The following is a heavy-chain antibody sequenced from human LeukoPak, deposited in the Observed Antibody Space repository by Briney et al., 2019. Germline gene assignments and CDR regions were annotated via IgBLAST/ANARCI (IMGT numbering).Heavy chain of an antibody. Sequence: SETLSLTCTVSGGSTSSYYWSWIRQPAGKGLAWIGRIYTSGSTNYNPSLKSRVTMSVDTSKNQFSLKLSSVTAADTAVYYCARSYDILTGYYKGYFDYWGQGTLVTVSS. V-gene: IGHV4-4*07. CDR3: ARSYDILTGYYKGYFDY. J-gene: IGHJ4*02. D-gene: IGHD3-9*01. CDR1: GGSTSSYY. CDR2: IYTSGST.